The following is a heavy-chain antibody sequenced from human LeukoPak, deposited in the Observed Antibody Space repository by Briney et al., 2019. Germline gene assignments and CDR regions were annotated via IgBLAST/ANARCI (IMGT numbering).Heavy chain of an antibody. Sequence: PGGSLRLSCVASGFNFSSYSMNWVRQSPGGGLEWVSSISSNSAYIHYADSMKGRFTISRDNSKNTLYLQMNSLRAEDTAVYYCAKKPTPRIVGAHYYFDYWGQGTLVTVSS. V-gene: IGHV3-21*04. D-gene: IGHD1-26*01. CDR1: GFNFSSYS. J-gene: IGHJ4*02. CDR3: AKKPTPRIVGAHYYFDY. CDR2: ISSNSAYI.